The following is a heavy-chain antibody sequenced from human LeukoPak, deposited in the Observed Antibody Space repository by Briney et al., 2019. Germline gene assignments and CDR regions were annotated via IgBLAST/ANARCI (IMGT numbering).Heavy chain of an antibody. CDR1: GGSISSYY. D-gene: IGHD3-10*01. V-gene: IGHV4-59*01. CDR3: ERAPKTVTMVRGVIISAVEV. J-gene: IGHJ6*04. Sequence: SETLSLTCTVSGGSISSYYWSWIRQPPGKGLEWMGYIYYSGSTNYNPSLKSRVTISVHTSKNQFSLKVSSVTAADTAVYYCERAPKTVTMVRGVIISAVEVWGKGTAVTVSS. CDR2: IYYSGST.